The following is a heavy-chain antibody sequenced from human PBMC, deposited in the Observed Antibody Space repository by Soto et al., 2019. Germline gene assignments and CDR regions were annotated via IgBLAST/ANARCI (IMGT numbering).Heavy chain of an antibody. CDR2: IHYSGST. CDR3: ASSSSTSYNWFDP. Sequence: SETLSLTCTVSGGSITNSGTSWGWSWIRQPPGKGLEWIGYIHYSGSTNYNPSLKSRVTISVDTSKNQLSLKLSSVTAADTAVYYCASSSSTSYNWFDPWGQGSLVTVSS. J-gene: IGHJ5*02. CDR1: GGSITNSGTS. V-gene: IGHV4-61*08. D-gene: IGHD2-2*01.